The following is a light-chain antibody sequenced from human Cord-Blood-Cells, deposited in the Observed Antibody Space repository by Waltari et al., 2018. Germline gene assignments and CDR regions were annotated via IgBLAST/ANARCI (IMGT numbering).Light chain of an antibody. CDR1: TGDVGGYIY. Sequence: QSPLTQPPSVSGSPGQSISLSCTRTTGDVGGYIYVSWYQQHPGKAPKLMIYDVSKRPSGVSNRFSGSKSGNTASLTISGLQAEDEADYYCSSYTSSSTWVFGGGTKLTVL. J-gene: IGLJ3*02. CDR2: DVS. CDR3: SSYTSSSTWV. V-gene: IGLV2-14*01.